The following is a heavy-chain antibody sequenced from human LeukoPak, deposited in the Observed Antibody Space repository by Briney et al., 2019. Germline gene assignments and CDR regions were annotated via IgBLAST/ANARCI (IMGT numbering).Heavy chain of an antibody. J-gene: IGHJ4*02. D-gene: IGHD5-18*01. V-gene: IGHV1-2*02. CDR3: ARDNLGGYSYGYVNY. CDR2: INPNSGGT. Sequence: GASVKVSCKASGYTFTGYYMHWVRQAPGQGLEWMGWINPNSGGTNYAQKFQGRVTMTRDTSISTAYMELSRLRSDDTAVYYCARDNLGGYSYGYVNYWGQGTLVTVSS. CDR1: GYTFTGYY.